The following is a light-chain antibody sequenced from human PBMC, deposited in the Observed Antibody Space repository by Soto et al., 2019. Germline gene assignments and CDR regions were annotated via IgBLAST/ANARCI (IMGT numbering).Light chain of an antibody. Sequence: DIKMTQSPSTLSAYVGDRVTITCRASQSISNWLAWYQQKPGKAPKLLIFKASTLESGVPSRFSGSGSGTKFTLNISSLQPDDFATYHCQQYDTYPRTFGQGTKVDIK. CDR1: QSISNW. V-gene: IGKV1-5*03. CDR3: QQYDTYPRT. CDR2: KAS. J-gene: IGKJ1*01.